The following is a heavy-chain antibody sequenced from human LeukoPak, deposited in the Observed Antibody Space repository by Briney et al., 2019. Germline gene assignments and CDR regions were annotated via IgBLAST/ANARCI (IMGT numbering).Heavy chain of an antibody. CDR2: FDPEDGET. CDR3: ATGPMTTVTTFDY. J-gene: IGHJ4*02. D-gene: IGHD4-17*01. V-gene: IGHV1-24*01. CDR1: GYTLTELS. Sequence: ASVKVSCKASGYTLTELSMHWVRQAPGKGLEWMGGFDPEDGETIYAQKFQGRVTMTEDTSTDTAYMELSSLRSEDTAVYYCATGPMTTVTTFDYWGQGTLVTVSS.